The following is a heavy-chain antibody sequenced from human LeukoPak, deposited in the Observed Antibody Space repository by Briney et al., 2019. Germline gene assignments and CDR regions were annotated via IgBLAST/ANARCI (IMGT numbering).Heavy chain of an antibody. CDR2: IYHSGNT. CDR3: ARDPRIAAASYFDF. Sequence: KPSETLSLTCTVSGYSISNGFYWAWIRQPPGKGLEWFGSIYHSGNTYYNPSLKSRVTISVDKSKNQFSLKLRSVTAADTTVYYCARDPRIAAASYFDFWGQGTLVTVSS. D-gene: IGHD6-13*01. J-gene: IGHJ4*02. CDR1: GYSISNGFY. V-gene: IGHV4-38-2*02.